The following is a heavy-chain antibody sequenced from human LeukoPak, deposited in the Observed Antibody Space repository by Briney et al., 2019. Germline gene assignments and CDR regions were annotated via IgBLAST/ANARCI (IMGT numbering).Heavy chain of an antibody. CDR3: ALVTMVRGVMGAFDI. J-gene: IGHJ3*02. CDR2: IRYDGSNK. V-gene: IGHV3-30*02. Sequence: GGSLRLSCAASGFTFSSYGMHWVRQAPGKGLEWVAFIRYDGSNKYYADSVKGRFTISRDNSKNTLYLQMNSLRAEDTAVYYCALVTMVRGVMGAFDIWGQGTMVTVSS. D-gene: IGHD3-10*01. CDR1: GFTFSSYG.